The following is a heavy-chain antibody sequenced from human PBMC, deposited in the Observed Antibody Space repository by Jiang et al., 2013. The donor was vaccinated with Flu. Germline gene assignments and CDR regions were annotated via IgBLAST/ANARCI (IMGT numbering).Heavy chain of an antibody. V-gene: IGHV1-3*01. CDR1: GYTFTSYA. Sequence: SGAEVKKPGASVKVSCKASGYTFTSYAMHWVRQAPGQRLEWMGWINAGNGNTKYSQKFQGRVTMTRDTSISTAYMELSRLRSDDTVVYYCAREKGGIAARPSLYYFDYWGQGTLVTVSS. CDR3: AREKGGIAARPSLYYFDY. CDR2: INAGNGNT. J-gene: IGHJ4*02. D-gene: IGHD6-6*01.